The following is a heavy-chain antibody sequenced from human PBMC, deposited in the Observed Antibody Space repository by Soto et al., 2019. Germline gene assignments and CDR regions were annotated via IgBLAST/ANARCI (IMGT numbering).Heavy chain of an antibody. Sequence: SETLSLTCTVSGASISSGGYYWSWIRQHPGKGLEWIGYIYYSGSTYYNPSLKSRVSISVDTSKKQFSLKLSSVTAADTAVYYCARDTDFGDYWGQGTLVTVSS. V-gene: IGHV4-31*03. CDR3: ARDTDFGDY. J-gene: IGHJ4*02. CDR2: IYYSGST. CDR1: GASISSGGYY. D-gene: IGHD3-10*01.